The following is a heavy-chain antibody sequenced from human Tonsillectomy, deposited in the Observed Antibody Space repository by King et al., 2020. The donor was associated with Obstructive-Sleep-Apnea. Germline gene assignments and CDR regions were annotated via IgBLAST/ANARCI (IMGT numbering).Heavy chain of an antibody. Sequence: VQLQESGPGLVKPSETLSLTCTVSGGSVSSAHYYWSWIRQSPGKGLEWIGYVYYIGSTNYTPSLKSRVTISVDTSRNQFSLRLTSVTAADTAVYYCARVASVAPAGTFDPWGQGTLVTVSS. D-gene: IGHD6-13*01. CDR2: VYYIGST. CDR1: GGSVSSAHYY. J-gene: IGHJ5*02. V-gene: IGHV4-61*01. CDR3: ARVASVAPAGTFDP.